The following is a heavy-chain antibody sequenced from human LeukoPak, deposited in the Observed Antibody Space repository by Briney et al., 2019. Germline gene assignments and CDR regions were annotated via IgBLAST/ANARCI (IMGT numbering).Heavy chain of an antibody. V-gene: IGHV4-59*01. CDR3: ARWGYYDSSGYSSDAFDI. D-gene: IGHD3-22*01. CDR1: GGSISSYY. J-gene: IGHJ3*02. Sequence: SETLSLTCTVSGGSISSYYWSWIRQPPGKGLEWIGYIYYSGSTNYNPSLKSRVTISVDTSKNQFSLKLSSVTAADTAVYYCARWGYYDSSGYSSDAFDIWGQGTMVTASS. CDR2: IYYSGST.